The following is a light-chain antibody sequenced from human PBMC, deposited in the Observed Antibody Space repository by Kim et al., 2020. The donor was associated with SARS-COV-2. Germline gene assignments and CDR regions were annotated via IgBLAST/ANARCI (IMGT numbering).Light chain of an antibody. CDR1: QGINND. CDR2: GAS. V-gene: IGKV1-16*02. CDR3: QQYKSYPIT. J-gene: IGKJ5*01. Sequence: DIQMTQSPSSLSASIGDRVSITCRASQGINNDLVWFQQKPGKAPKSLIYGASSLQSGVPSKFSGSGSGTDFTLTITSLQPEDSATYYCQQYKSYPITFGQGTRLEIK.